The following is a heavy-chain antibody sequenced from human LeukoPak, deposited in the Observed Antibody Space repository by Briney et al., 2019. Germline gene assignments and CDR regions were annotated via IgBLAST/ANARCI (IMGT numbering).Heavy chain of an antibody. CDR2: IRYDGSNK. CDR3: AKDIDGKQQQLVPLDY. J-gene: IGHJ4*02. D-gene: IGHD6-13*01. V-gene: IGHV3-30*02. CDR1: GFTFSSYG. Sequence: GGSLRLSCAASGFTFSSYGMHWVRQSPGEGLEWVAFIRYDGSNKYYADSVKGRFTISRDNSKNTLCLQVNSLRAEDTAVYYCAKDIDGKQQQLVPLDYWGQGTLVTVSS.